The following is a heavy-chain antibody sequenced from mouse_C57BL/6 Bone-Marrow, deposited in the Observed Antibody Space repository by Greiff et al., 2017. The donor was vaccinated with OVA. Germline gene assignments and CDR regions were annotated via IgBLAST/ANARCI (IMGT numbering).Heavy chain of an antibody. D-gene: IGHD1-1*02. V-gene: IGHV1-82*01. Sequence: LVESGPELVKPGASVKISCKASGYAFSSSWMNWVKQRPGKGLEWIGRIYPGDGDTNYNGKFTGKATLTADKSSSTSYMQLSSLTSEDSAVYFCAREGVATRYFDVWGTGTTVTVSS. CDR1: GYAFSSSW. J-gene: IGHJ1*03. CDR2: IYPGDGDT. CDR3: AREGVATRYFDV.